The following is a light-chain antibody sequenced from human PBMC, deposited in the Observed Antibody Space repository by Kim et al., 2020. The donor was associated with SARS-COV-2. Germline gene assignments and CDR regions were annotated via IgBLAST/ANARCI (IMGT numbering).Light chain of an antibody. CDR3: QQRSNWPPALT. Sequence: PGERATLSCRASQSVSTYLAWYQQQAGQAPRLLIYDASNRATGIPDRFSGSGSGTDFTLTISSLESEDFAVYYCQQRSNWPPALTFGGGTKVDIK. CDR2: DAS. V-gene: IGKV3-11*01. CDR1: QSVSTY. J-gene: IGKJ4*01.